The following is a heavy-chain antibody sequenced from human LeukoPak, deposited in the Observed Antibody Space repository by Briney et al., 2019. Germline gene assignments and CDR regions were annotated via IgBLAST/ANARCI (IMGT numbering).Heavy chain of an antibody. Sequence: PGGSLRLSCAVSGLTFSDYYMSWTRQAPGKGPELVSYISPSGSSIFYVDSVKGRFTISRDNAKNSLYLQMNSLRAEDTAVYYCARDGFGRGYCSSTSCHVIWGQGTMVTVSS. J-gene: IGHJ3*02. V-gene: IGHV3-11*04. CDR2: ISPSGSSI. D-gene: IGHD2-2*01. CDR3: ARDGFGRGYCSSTSCHVI. CDR1: GLTFSDYY.